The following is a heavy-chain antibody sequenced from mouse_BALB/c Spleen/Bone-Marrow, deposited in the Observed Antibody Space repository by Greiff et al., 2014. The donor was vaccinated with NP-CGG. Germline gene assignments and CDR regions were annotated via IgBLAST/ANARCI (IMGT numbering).Heavy chain of an antibody. CDR2: IYPGNSDT. J-gene: IGHJ1*01. Sequence: EVQLQQSGTVLARPGASVKMSCKASGYSFTSYWMHWVKQRPGQGLEWIGAIYPGNSDTSYNQKFKGKAKLTAVTSASTAYIELSSLTNEDSAVYYCTRGLLRRGGYFDVWGAGTTVTVSS. CDR3: TRGLLRRGGYFDV. D-gene: IGHD2-3*01. CDR1: GYSFTSYW. V-gene: IGHV1-5*01.